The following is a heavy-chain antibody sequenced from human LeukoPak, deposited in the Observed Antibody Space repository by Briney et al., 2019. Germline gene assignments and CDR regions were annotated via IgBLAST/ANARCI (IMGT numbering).Heavy chain of an antibody. D-gene: IGHD3-16*02. CDR2: MNPNSGNT. CDR1: GYTFTSCD. CDR3: ARANLGYVWGSYRYFDY. J-gene: IGHJ4*02. Sequence: ASVKVSCKASGYTFTSCDINWVRQATGQGLEWMGWMNPNSGNTGYAQKFQGRVTMTRNTSISTAYMELSSLRSEDTAVYYCARANLGYVWGSYRYFDYWGQGTLVTVSS. V-gene: IGHV1-8*01.